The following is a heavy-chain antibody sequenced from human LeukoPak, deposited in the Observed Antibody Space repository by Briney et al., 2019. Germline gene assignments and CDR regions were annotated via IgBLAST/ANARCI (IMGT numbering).Heavy chain of an antibody. CDR3: VRGFYSSGWYDY. V-gene: IGHV1-69*04. J-gene: IGHJ4*02. CDR2: IIPILGIA. D-gene: IGHD6-19*01. CDR1: GGTFSSYA. Sequence: ASVKVSCKASGGTFSSYAISWVRQAPGQGLEWMGRIIPILGIANYAQKFQGRVTITADKSTSTAYMELSSLRSEDTAVYYCVRGFYSSGWYDYWGQGTLVTVSS.